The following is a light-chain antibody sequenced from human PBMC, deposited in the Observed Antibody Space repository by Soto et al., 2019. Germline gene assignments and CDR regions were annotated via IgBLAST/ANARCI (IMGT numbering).Light chain of an antibody. V-gene: IGLV4-69*01. CDR1: SGHSIYA. Sequence: QSVLTQSPSASASLGASVKLTCTLSSGHSIYAIAWHQQQPEKGPRYLKKLDSDGSHTKGDAIPDRFSGSSSGAERYLTISSLQSEDEADYYCQTWGTGIHVVFGGGTKLTVL. CDR3: QTWGTGIHVV. CDR2: LDSDGSH. J-gene: IGLJ2*01.